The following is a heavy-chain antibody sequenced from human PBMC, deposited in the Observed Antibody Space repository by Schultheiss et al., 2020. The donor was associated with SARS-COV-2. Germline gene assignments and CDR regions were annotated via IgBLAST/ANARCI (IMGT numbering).Heavy chain of an antibody. V-gene: IGHV3-33*05. Sequence: GGSLRLSCAASGLSFSSYGMHWVRQAPGKGLEWVAVISYDGSNKYYADSVKGRFTISRDNSKNTLYLQMNSLRAEDTAVYYCARATVVYAIDAFDIWGQGTMVTVSS. CDR2: ISYDGSNK. D-gene: IGHD2-8*02. CDR1: GLSFSSYG. CDR3: ARATVVYAIDAFDI. J-gene: IGHJ3*02.